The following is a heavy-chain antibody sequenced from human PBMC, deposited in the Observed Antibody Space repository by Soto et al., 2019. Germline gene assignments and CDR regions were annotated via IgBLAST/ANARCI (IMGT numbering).Heavy chain of an antibody. CDR2: ISSSSSYI. D-gene: IGHD2-2*01. J-gene: IGHJ6*02. V-gene: IGHV3-21*01. CDR1: GFTFSSYS. Sequence: GGSLRLSCAASGFTFSSYSMNWVRQAPGKGLEWVSSISSSSSYIYYADSVKGRFTISRDNAKNSLYLQMNSLRAEDTAVYYCARDKYQLPPSFYYYYGMDVWGQGTTVTVSS. CDR3: ARDKYQLPPSFYYYYGMDV.